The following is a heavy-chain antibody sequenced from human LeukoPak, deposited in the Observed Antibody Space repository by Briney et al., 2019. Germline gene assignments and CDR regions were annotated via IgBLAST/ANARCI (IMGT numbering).Heavy chain of an antibody. CDR3: ARVPHYHYYNMDV. CDR2: SYYSGST. CDR1: GGSSSSSSYY. J-gene: IGHJ6*03. V-gene: IGHV4-39*07. Sequence: SETLSLTCTVSGGSSSSSSYYWGWIRQPPGKGLEWIGSSYYSGSTYYNPSLKSRVTISVDTSKNQFSLKLSSVTAADTAVYYCARVPHYHYYNMDVWGKGTTVTVSS.